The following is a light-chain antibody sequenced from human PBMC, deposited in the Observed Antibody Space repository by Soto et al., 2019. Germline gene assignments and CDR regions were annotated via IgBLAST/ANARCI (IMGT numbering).Light chain of an antibody. CDR1: SSDVGGYNY. Sequence: LTQPASVSGSPGQSITISCTGTSSDVGGYNYVSWYQQHPGKAPKLMIYAVTDRPSGVSSRFSGSKSGNTASLTISGLQAEDEADYCCSSYTSSSTLFGTGTKVTVL. J-gene: IGLJ1*01. CDR3: SSYTSSSTL. V-gene: IGLV2-14*01. CDR2: AVT.